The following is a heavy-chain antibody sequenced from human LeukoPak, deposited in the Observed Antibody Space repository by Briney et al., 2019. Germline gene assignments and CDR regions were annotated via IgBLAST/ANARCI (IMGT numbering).Heavy chain of an antibody. CDR2: FDPEDGET. Sequence: APVKVSCKVSGYTLTELSMHWVRQAPGKGLEWMGGFDPEDGETIYAQKFQGRVTMTEDTSTDTAYMELSSLRSEDTAVYYCARDSPRSYYDSSGYYIDAFDIWGQGTMVTVSS. CDR1: GYTLTELS. CDR3: ARDSPRSYYDSSGYYIDAFDI. V-gene: IGHV1-24*01. D-gene: IGHD3-22*01. J-gene: IGHJ3*02.